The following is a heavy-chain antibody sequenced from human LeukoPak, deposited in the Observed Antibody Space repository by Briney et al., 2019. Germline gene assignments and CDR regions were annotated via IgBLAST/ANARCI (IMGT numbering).Heavy chain of an antibody. CDR2: RNLGGTT. V-gene: IGHV4-4*02. D-gene: IGHD3-22*01. CDR3: AGLVGRYSSGLYYYYFDY. J-gene: IGHJ4*02. Sequence: SGTLSLTCTVSGDSINSLDLWSWVRQPPGKGLRWIGERNLGGTTHFNPSVKSRVTISIDKSKNQFFLNLSSVTAADTAVYYCAGLVGRYSSGLYYYYFDYWGQGTLVTVSS. CDR1: GDSINSLDL.